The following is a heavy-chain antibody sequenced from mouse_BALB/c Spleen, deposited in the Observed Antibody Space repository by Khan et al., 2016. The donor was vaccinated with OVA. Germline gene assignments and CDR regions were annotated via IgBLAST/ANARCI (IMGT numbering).Heavy chain of an antibody. V-gene: IGHV9-3-1*01. J-gene: IGHJ4*01. CDR1: GYTFTNNG. CDR2: INTYTGKP. CDR3: ARVGYNGTMDY. D-gene: IGHD2-14*01. Sequence: QIQLVQSGPELKKPGETVKISCKASGYTFTNNGMNWVKLAPGKGFNRMGWINTYTGKPAYADDFKGRFAFFLETSASTAYLQINNLKNEDTATDFCARVGYNGTMDYWGQGTSVTVSS.